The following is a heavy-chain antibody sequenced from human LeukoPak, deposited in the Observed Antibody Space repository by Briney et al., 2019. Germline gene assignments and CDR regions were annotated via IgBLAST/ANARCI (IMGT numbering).Heavy chain of an antibody. CDR1: GYTFTGYY. D-gene: IGHD3-3*01. V-gene: IGHV1-2*04. CDR2: INPNSGGT. J-gene: IGHJ6*02. CDR3: ASERFLEWLPNYYYYGMDV. Sequence: ASVKVSCKASGYTFTGYYMHWVRQAPGQGLEWMGWINPNSGGTNYAQKFQGWVTMTRDTSISTAYMELSRLRSDDTAVYYCASERFLEWLPNYYYYGMDVWGQGTTVTVSS.